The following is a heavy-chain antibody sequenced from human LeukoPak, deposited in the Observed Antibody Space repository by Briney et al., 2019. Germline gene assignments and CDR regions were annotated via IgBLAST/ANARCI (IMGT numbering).Heavy chain of an antibody. Sequence: GGALRLSCAASGFTFSSYSMNWVRQAPGKGLEWVSSISSSSSYIYYADSVKGRFTISRDNAKNSLYLQMNSLRAEDTAVYYCAGVGLLWFGESHYGMDVWGQGTTVTVSS. V-gene: IGHV3-21*01. CDR1: GFTFSSYS. D-gene: IGHD3-10*01. CDR3: AGVGLLWFGESHYGMDV. J-gene: IGHJ6*02. CDR2: ISSSSSYI.